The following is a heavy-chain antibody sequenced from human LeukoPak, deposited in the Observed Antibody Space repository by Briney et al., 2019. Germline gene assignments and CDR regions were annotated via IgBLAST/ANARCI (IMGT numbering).Heavy chain of an antibody. D-gene: IGHD4-17*01. J-gene: IGHJ4*02. CDR3: AKVPTVTTASPLGY. V-gene: IGHV3-23*01. Sequence: GGSLRLSCAASGFTFSSYAMSWVRQAPGKGLEWVSAISGSGGSTYYADSVKGRFTISRDNSKNTLYLQMNSLRAEDTAVYYCAKVPTVTTASPLGYWGQGTLVTVSS. CDR2: ISGSGGST. CDR1: GFTFSSYA.